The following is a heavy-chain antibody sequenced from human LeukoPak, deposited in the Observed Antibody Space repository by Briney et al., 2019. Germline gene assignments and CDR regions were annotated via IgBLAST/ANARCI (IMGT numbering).Heavy chain of an antibody. J-gene: IGHJ4*02. CDR2: INPNSGVT. D-gene: IGHD3-22*01. CDR3: AKWIETSGYYFDY. CDR1: GYTLTGYY. V-gene: IGHV1-2*02. Sequence: ASVKVSCKASGYTLTGYYMHWVRQAPGQGLEWMGWINPNSGVTKYAQKFQGRVTMTRDTPISTAYMELSRLTSDDTAVYYCAKWIETSGYYFDYWGQGTLVTVSS.